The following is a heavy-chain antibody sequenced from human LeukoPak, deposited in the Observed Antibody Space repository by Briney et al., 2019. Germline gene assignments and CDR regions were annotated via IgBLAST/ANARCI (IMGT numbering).Heavy chain of an antibody. Sequence: ASVKVSCKASGYTFTGYYMHWVRQATGQGLEWMGWMNPNSGNTGYAQKFQGRVTMTRNTSISTAYMELSSLRSEDTAVYYCARFRSVVVPAAILGGRDYYGMDVWGQGTTVTVSS. CDR3: ARFRSVVVPAAILGGRDYYGMDV. CDR1: GYTFTGYY. D-gene: IGHD2-2*02. V-gene: IGHV1-8*02. CDR2: MNPNSGNT. J-gene: IGHJ6*02.